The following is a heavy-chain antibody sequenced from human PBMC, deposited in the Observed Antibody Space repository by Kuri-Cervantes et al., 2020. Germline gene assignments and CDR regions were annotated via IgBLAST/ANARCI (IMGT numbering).Heavy chain of an antibody. V-gene: IGHV4-34*01. Sequence: ESLKISCAVYGGSFSGYYWSWIRQPPGEGLEWIGEINHSGSTNYNPSLKSRVTISVDTSKTQFSLKLSSVTAADTAVYYCARQWLGYFDYWGQGTLVTVSS. CDR1: GGSFSGYY. J-gene: IGHJ4*02. D-gene: IGHD5-24*01. CDR3: ARQWLGYFDY. CDR2: INHSGST.